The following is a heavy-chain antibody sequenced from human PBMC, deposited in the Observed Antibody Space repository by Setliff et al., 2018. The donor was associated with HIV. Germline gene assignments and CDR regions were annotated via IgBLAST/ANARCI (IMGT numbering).Heavy chain of an antibody. V-gene: IGHV3-30*04. CDR1: GFTFSSYA. CDR2: RSYDGSNK. Sequence: PGGSLRLSCEASGFTFSSYAMHWVRQAPGKGLEWVASRSYDGSNKYYTDSVKGRFTISRDKSKNTLYLQMNRLSAEDTAVYYCARGVEFWSAYLDYWGQGTLVTVSS. CDR3: ARGVEFWSAYLDY. J-gene: IGHJ4*02. D-gene: IGHD3-3*01.